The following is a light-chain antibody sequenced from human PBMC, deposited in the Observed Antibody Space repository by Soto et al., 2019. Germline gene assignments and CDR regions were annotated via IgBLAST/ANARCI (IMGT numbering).Light chain of an antibody. V-gene: IGKV1-27*01. J-gene: IGKJ4*01. Sequence: DIQMTQSPSSLPASIGDRVTISCRASQGFSNSLAWYQQKPGKVPTLLIYGASILQSGVPSRVSGSGSGTEFTLTISCLKPEDVATYFCQKYDSAPLTFGGGTKVEIK. CDR2: GAS. CDR3: QKYDSAPLT. CDR1: QGFSNS.